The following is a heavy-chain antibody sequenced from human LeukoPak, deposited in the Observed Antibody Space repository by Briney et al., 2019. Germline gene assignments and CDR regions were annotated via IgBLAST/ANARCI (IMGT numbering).Heavy chain of an antibody. J-gene: IGHJ4*02. CDR2: IKQDGSEK. Sequence: PGGSLRLSCAASGFTFSSYWMSWVRQAPGKGLEWVANIKQDGSEKYYVDSVKGRFTISRDNAKNSLYLQMNSLRAEDTAVYYCARDGRILTGYYTGRGKYYFDYWGQGTLVTVSS. CDR1: GFTFSSYW. V-gene: IGHV3-7*03. CDR3: ARDGRILTGYYTGRGKYYFDY. D-gene: IGHD3-9*01.